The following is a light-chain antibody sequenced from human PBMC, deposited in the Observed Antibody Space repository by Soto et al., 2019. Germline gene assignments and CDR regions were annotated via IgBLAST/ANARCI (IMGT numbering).Light chain of an antibody. CDR1: SSDVGGYNY. V-gene: IGLV2-14*01. J-gene: IGLJ1*01. CDR2: DVS. Sequence: QSALTQPASVSGSPGQSITIYCTGTSSDVGGYNYVSWYQQHPGKAPKLMIYDVSNRPSGVSNRFSGSKSGNTASLTISGLQAEDDADYYCSSHTSSSTTYVFGTGTKVTVL. CDR3: SSHTSSSTTYV.